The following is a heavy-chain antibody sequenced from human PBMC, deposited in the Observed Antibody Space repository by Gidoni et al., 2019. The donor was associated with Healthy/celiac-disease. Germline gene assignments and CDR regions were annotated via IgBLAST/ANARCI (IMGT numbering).Heavy chain of an antibody. CDR2: INWNGGST. V-gene: IGHV3-20*04. CDR3: ARDSTYSSSWYRGDDAFDI. Sequence: EVQLVESGGGVVRPGGSLRLSCAASGFTFDAYGMSWVRQAPGKGLEWVSGINWNGGSTCYADSVKGRFTISRDNAKNSLYLQMNSLRAEDTALYYCARDSTYSSSWYRGDDAFDIWGQGTMVTVSS. J-gene: IGHJ3*02. CDR1: GFTFDAYG. D-gene: IGHD6-13*01.